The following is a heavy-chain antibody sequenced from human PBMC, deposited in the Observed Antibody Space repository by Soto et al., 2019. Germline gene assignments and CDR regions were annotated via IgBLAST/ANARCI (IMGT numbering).Heavy chain of an antibody. CDR2: IYYSGST. J-gene: IGHJ6*03. CDR3: ARDRPTLGYCSSTSCPYYYYYYMDV. D-gene: IGHD2-2*01. Sequence: QVQLQESGPGLVKPSQTLSLTCTVSGGSISSGGYYWSWIRQHPGKGLEWIGYIYYSGSTYYNPSLTSRVTISVDTSKNQFSLKLSSVTAADTAVYYCARDRPTLGYCSSTSCPYYYYYYMDVWGKGTTVTVSS. V-gene: IGHV4-31*03. CDR1: GGSISSGGYY.